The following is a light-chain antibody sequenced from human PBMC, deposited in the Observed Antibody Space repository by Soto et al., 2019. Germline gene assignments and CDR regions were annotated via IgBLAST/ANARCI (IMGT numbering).Light chain of an antibody. CDR1: RSIATY. Sequence: DIQMTQSPSSVSASVGDRVTITCRASRSIATYLNWYQQSPGKAPKVLIYAASTLPSGVPSRFSGSEGGTEFTLTITSLQPEDSATYYCQQSYSGQLTFGPGTKVDIK. J-gene: IGKJ3*01. CDR2: AAS. V-gene: IGKV1-39*01. CDR3: QQSYSGQLT.